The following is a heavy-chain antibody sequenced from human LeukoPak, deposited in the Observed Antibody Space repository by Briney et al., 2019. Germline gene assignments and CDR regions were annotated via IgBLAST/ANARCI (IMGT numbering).Heavy chain of an antibody. V-gene: IGHV1-69*04. D-gene: IGHD5/OR15-5a*01. J-gene: IGHJ3*01. CDR3: ARDKLNPVYLRN. CDR2: IIPILGIA. CDR1: GGTFSSYA. Sequence: GSSVKVSCKASGGTFSSYAISWVRQAPGQGLEWMGRIIPILGIANYAQKFQGRVTITADKSTSTAYMGLSSLRSEDTAVYYCARDKLNPVYLRNWGQGTMVTVSS.